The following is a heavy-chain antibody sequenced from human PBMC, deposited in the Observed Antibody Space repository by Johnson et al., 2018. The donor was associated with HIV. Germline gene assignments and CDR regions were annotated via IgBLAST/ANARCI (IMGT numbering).Heavy chain of an antibody. D-gene: IGHD5-18*01. CDR2: ISSNGGST. Sequence: MMLVESGGGLVQPGGSLRLSCVASGFIFNNYAMHWVRQAPGRRLQYVSAISSNGGSTYYASFAKGRFTISRDNSNNMVYLQMDSLRPEDTAVYYCARDGRDLVTRGAFDIWGQGTMVTVSS. CDR3: ARDGRDLVTRGAFDI. J-gene: IGHJ3*02. V-gene: IGHV3-64*01. CDR1: GFIFNNYA.